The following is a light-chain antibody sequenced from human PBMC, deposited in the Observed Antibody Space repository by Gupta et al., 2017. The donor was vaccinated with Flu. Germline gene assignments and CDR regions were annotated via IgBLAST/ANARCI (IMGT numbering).Light chain of an antibody. CDR3: QSYDSSLSGSMV. CDR1: GSNIGAGYD. CDR2: DDN. J-gene: IGLJ2*01. Sequence: QSVLTPPPPVSGAPGQGVNLPCTGSGSNIGAGYDVHWYQQLPGTAPKLLIYDDNNRPSGVPDRFSGSKSGTSASLAITGLQAEDEADYYCQSYDSSLSGSMVFGGGTKLTVL. V-gene: IGLV1-40*01.